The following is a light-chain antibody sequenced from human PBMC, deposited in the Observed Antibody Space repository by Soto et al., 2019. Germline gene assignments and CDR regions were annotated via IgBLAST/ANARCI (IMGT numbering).Light chain of an antibody. CDR3: QQYSSYSAWT. Sequence: DIQLTQSPSFLSASIGDRVSITCRASQSISKWLAWHQQKPGKAPKLLIYDASTLQSGVPPRFSGSGSGTEFTLTIRSLQPDDIATYYCQQYSSYSAWTFGEGTKVDIK. CDR2: DAS. J-gene: IGKJ1*01. V-gene: IGKV1-5*01. CDR1: QSISKW.